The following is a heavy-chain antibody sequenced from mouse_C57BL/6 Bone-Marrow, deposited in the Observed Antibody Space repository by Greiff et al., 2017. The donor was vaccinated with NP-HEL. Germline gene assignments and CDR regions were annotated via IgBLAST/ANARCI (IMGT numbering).Heavy chain of an antibody. D-gene: IGHD2-4*01. CDR1: GFTFSSYG. CDR3: ASLYDYESWFAY. J-gene: IGHJ3*01. Sequence: EVQGVESGGDLVKPGGSLKLSCAASGFTFSSYGMSWVRQTPDKRLEWFATISSGGSYTYYPDSVKGRFTISRDNAKNTLYLQMSSLKSEDTAMYYCASLYDYESWFAYWGQGTLVTVSA. CDR2: ISSGGSYT. V-gene: IGHV5-6*01.